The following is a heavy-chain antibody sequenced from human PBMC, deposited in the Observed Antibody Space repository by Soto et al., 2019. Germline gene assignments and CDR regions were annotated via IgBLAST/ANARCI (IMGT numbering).Heavy chain of an antibody. D-gene: IGHD1-26*01. V-gene: IGHV1-2*02. CDR1: GYTFTGHY. J-gene: IGHJ4*02. CDR3: GRGRSGQIVVFY. Sequence: ASVKVSCKASGYTFTGHYIHCVRQAPEQGPEWMGEIGPESGATRYAQGFQGRVTMTRDMSITTVYMELNNLSPDDTAVYYCGRGRSGQIVVFYWGQGTPVTVSS. CDR2: IGPESGAT.